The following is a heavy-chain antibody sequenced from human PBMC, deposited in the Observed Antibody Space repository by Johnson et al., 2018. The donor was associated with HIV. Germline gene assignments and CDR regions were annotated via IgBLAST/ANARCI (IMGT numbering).Heavy chain of an antibody. J-gene: IGHJ3*02. D-gene: IGHD3-22*01. CDR1: GFTFNKAW. V-gene: IGHV3-15*01. Sequence: VQLVESGGGLVKPGGSLRLSCAASGFTFNKAWMSWVRQAPGRGLEWVGRIKSKTDGGTTDYAAPVKGRLSISRDDSKNTLFLQMNSLKTEDPAVYYCTTDKDWYYYGSSGYPYAFDIWGQGTMGTVSS. CDR2: IKSKTDGGTT. CDR3: TTDKDWYYYGSSGYPYAFDI.